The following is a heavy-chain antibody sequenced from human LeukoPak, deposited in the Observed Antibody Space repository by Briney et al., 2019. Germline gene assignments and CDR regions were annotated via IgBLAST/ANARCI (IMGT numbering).Heavy chain of an antibody. CDR2: IYYGGST. CDR3: ARDRYYDSSGYYDY. CDR1: GGSISSYY. V-gene: IGHV4-59*01. Sequence: PSETLSLTCTVSGGSISSYYWSWIRQPPGKGLEWIGYIYYGGSTNYNPSLKSRVTISVDTSKNQFSLKLSSVTAADTAVYYCARDRYYDSSGYYDYWGQGTLVTVSS. D-gene: IGHD3-22*01. J-gene: IGHJ4*02.